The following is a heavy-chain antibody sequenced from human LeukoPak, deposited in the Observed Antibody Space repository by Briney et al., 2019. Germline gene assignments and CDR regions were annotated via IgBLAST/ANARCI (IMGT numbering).Heavy chain of an antibody. CDR2: ITSGSSYI. Sequence: PGGSLRLSCAASGFSFSTYNMNWVRQAPGRRLEWVSSITSGSSYIYYADSVKGRFTISRDNAKNSLYLQMNSLRAEDTALYYCARDHYDSSGYPYYFDYWGQGTLVTVSS. CDR1: GFSFSTYN. V-gene: IGHV3-21*04. CDR3: ARDHYDSSGYPYYFDY. J-gene: IGHJ4*02. D-gene: IGHD3-22*01.